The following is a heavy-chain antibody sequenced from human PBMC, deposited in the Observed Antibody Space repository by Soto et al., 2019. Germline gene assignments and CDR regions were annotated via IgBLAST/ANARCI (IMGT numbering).Heavy chain of an antibody. V-gene: IGHV1-2*04. D-gene: IGHD6-13*01. Sequence: ASVKVSCKASGGTFSSYAISWVRQAPGQGLEWMGWINPNSGGTNYAQKFQGWVTMTRDTSASTAYMELRSLRSDDTAVYYCARDPEAAAGAGHYWGQGTLVTVSS. CDR1: GGTFSSYA. CDR2: INPNSGGT. CDR3: ARDPEAAAGAGHY. J-gene: IGHJ4*02.